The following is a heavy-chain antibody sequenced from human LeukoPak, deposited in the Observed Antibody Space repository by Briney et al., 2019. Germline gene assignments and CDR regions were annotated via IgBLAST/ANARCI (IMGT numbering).Heavy chain of an antibody. CDR2: FDPEDGET. CDR3: ATSPPSSGDYGDYSEPIGGY. CDR1: GYTLTELS. Sequence: ASVKVSCKVSGYTLTELSMHWVRQAPGKGLEWMGGFDPEDGETIYAQKFQGRVTMTEDTSTDTAYMELSSLRSEDTAVYYCATSPPSSGDYGDYSEPIGGYWGQGTLVTVSS. D-gene: IGHD4-17*01. V-gene: IGHV1-24*01. J-gene: IGHJ4*02.